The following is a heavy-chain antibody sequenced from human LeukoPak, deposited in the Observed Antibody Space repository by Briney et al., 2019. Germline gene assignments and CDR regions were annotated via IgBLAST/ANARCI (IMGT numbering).Heavy chain of an antibody. D-gene: IGHD4-11*01. CDR2: ISGSGGST. J-gene: IGHJ4*02. CDR1: GFTFSSYA. CDR3: AKAGLAIMTTVTTNQYYFDY. V-gene: IGHV3-23*01. Sequence: PGGSLRLSCAASGFTFSSYAMSWVRQAPGKGLEWVSAISGSGGSTHYADSVKGRFTISRDNSKNTLYLQMNSLRAEDTAVYYCAKAGLAIMTTVTTNQYYFDYWGQGTLVTVSS.